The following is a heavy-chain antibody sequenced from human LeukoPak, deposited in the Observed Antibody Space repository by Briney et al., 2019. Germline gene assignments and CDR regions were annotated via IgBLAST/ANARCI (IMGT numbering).Heavy chain of an antibody. J-gene: IGHJ4*02. D-gene: IGHD6-6*01. V-gene: IGHV1-2*02. CDR3: ATFDYTSSSLNY. Sequence: ASVTVSCKASGYTFTGYDMYWVRQAPGQGLEWMGWINPNSGGTNYAQKFQGRVTMTRDTSISTAYMELSRLRSDDTAVYYCATFDYTSSSLNYWGQGTLVTVSS. CDR1: GYTFTGYD. CDR2: INPNSGGT.